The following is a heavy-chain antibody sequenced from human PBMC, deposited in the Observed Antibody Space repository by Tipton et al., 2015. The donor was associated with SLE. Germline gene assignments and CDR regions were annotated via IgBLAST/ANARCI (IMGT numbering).Heavy chain of an antibody. CDR2: IYHSGST. V-gene: IGHV4-39*07. D-gene: IGHD3-10*01. Sequence: TLSLTCTVSGGSISSSSYYWGWIRQPPGKGLEWIGSIYHSGSTNYNPSLKSRVTISVDTSKNQFSLKLSSVTAADTAVYYCARAGGFDPWGQGTMVTVSS. CDR1: GGSISSSSYY. CDR3: ARAGGFDP. J-gene: IGHJ5*02.